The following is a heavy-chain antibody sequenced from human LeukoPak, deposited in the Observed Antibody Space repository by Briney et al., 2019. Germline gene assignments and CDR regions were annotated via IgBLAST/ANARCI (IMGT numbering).Heavy chain of an antibody. V-gene: IGHV3-23*01. CDR2: MSGSGGST. Sequence: PGGSLRLSCVASGFTFSTYAINWVRQAPGKGLEWVSGMSGSGGSTYYADSVKGRFTISRDSSKNTLYLQMNSLRVEDTAVYYCAKTHSSGWLFDYWGQGTLVSVSS. CDR1: GFTFSTYA. D-gene: IGHD6-19*01. CDR3: AKTHSSGWLFDY. J-gene: IGHJ4*02.